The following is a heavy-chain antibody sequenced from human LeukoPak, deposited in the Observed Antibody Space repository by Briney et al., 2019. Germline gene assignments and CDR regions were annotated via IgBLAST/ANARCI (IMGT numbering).Heavy chain of an antibody. J-gene: IGHJ4*02. CDR1: GYTVTSHD. CDR2: INVYNGNT. D-gene: IGHD3-22*01. CDR3: AREPSSGYRYFDY. Sequence: APVQFSSHAPGYTVTSHDASWVRPAPGQGREWIGWINVYNGNTDYSQRLQGRVTMTTDTSTNTAYMELRSLRSDDTAVYYCAREPSSGYRYFDYWGQGTLVTVSS. V-gene: IGHV1-18*01.